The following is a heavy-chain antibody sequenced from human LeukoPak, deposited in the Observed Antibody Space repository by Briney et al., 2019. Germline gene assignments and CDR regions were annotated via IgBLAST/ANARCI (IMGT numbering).Heavy chain of an antibody. CDR2: IDWDDDK. D-gene: IGHD1-26*01. CDR1: GFSLSTRGMC. V-gene: IGHV2-70*01. CDR3: ARIRGNSGSYYVDY. J-gene: IGHJ4*02. Sequence: SGPALLQPTPTLTLTFTFSGFSLSTRGMCVSWIRQPPVKALEWLALIDWDDDKYYSTSLKTRLTISKDTSKNQVVLTMTNMDPVDTATYYCARIRGNSGSYYVDYWGQGTLVTVSS.